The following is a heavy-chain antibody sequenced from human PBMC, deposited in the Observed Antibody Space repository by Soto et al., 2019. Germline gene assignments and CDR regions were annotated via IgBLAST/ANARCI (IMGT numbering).Heavy chain of an antibody. D-gene: IGHD3-10*01. CDR3: ARDVDPSSYGSGKNWFDP. J-gene: IGHJ5*02. CDR2: INAGNGNT. V-gene: IGHV1-3*01. Sequence: ASVKVSCKASGYTFTSYAMHWVRQAPGQRLEWMGWINAGNGNTKYSQKFQGRVTITRDTSASTAYMELSSLRSEDTVVYYCARDVDPSSYGSGKNWFDPWGQGTLVTVSS. CDR1: GYTFTSYA.